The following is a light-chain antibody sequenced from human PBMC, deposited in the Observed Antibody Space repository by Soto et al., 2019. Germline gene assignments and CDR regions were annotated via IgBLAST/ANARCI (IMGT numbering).Light chain of an antibody. CDR2: DAS. CDR1: QSVSSY. J-gene: IGKJ3*01. V-gene: IGKV3-11*01. CDR3: QQRSNWPPNIT. Sequence: EIVLTQSPATLSLSPGERATLSCRASQSVSSYLAWYQQKPGQAPRLLIYDASNRATGIPARFSGSGSGTDFTLTISGLEPEDFAVYYCQQRSNWPPNITFGPRTKVDIK.